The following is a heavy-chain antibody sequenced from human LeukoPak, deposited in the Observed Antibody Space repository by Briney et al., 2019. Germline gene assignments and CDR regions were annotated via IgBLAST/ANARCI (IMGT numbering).Heavy chain of an antibody. Sequence: PGGSLRLSCAASGFTFSSYSMNWVRQAPGKGLEWVSSISSSSSYIYYADSVKGQFTISRDNAKNSLYLQMNSLRAEDTAVYYCARVGYSSRLNYFDYWGQGTLVTVSS. CDR2: ISSSSSYI. CDR1: GFTFSSYS. J-gene: IGHJ4*02. V-gene: IGHV3-21*01. CDR3: ARVGYSSRLNYFDY. D-gene: IGHD6-13*01.